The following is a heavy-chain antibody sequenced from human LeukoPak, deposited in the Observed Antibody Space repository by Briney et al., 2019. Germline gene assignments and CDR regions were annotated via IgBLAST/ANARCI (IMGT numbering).Heavy chain of an antibody. J-gene: IGHJ3*02. CDR2: IFYSGST. CDR3: ARGGLVRGSIDSLIAFDI. D-gene: IGHD3-10*01. CDR1: SGSISTSNYY. Sequence: SETLSLTCTVSSGSISTSNYYWGWVRQPPGKALEWIGNIFYSGSTYYSPSLKSRVTISVDTSKNQFSLQLTSVTPEDTAVYYCARGGLVRGSIDSLIAFDIWGQGIMVTVSS. V-gene: IGHV4-39*01.